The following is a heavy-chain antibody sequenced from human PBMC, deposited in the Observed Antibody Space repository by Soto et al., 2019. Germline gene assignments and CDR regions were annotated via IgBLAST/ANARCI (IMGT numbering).Heavy chain of an antibody. CDR1: GFTFNEYY. CDR2: ISSTGIYT. V-gene: IGHV3-11*06. Sequence: GGSLRLSCVASGFTFNEYYMTWIRQAPGKGLEWISDISSTGIYTNYADSVKGRFTIFRDNAKTSLYLQMHSLRPEDTAVYYCARDRGNPVTPNDYWGQGTLVTVSS. CDR3: ARDRGNPVTPNDY. D-gene: IGHD4-17*01. J-gene: IGHJ4*02.